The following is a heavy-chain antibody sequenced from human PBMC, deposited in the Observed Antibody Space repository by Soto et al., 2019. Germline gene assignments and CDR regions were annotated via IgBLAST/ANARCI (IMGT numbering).Heavy chain of an antibody. CDR1: DSSINSNYY. CDR2: IHHSGTT. Sequence: SETLALTCGASDSSINSNYYWLWIRQPPGKGLEWIGAIHHSGTTYYTPSLKSRVTISMDMSKNHFSLRLTSVTAADTALYYCARGRGSSSNNFFDPWGQGTLVTVSS. D-gene: IGHD6-6*01. CDR3: ARGRGSSSNNFFDP. J-gene: IGHJ5*02. V-gene: IGHV4-38-2*01.